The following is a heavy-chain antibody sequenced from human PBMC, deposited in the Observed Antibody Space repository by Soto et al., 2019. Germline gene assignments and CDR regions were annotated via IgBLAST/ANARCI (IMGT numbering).Heavy chain of an antibody. Sequence: GGSLRLSCGASGFTFRTYEMAWVRQAPGKGLEWVSYISDSGRTIKYADSVKGRFTISRDDAKNSLYLQMNSLRAEDTAVYFCAGGIMYSGSYQDWGQGALVTVSS. CDR2: ISDSGRTI. D-gene: IGHD1-26*01. V-gene: IGHV3-48*03. CDR3: AGGIMYSGSYQD. CDR1: GFTFRTYE. J-gene: IGHJ4*02.